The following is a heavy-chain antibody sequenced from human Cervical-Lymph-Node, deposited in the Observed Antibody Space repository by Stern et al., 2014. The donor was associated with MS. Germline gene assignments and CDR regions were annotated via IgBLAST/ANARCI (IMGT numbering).Heavy chain of an antibody. CDR1: GFSFSEHG. Sequence: VQLVESGGGVVQPGTSLRLSCAASGFSFSEHGIHWVRQAPAQALEWVAVISYDGTHKYYGDSVKGRVTISRDNSKNTLYLQMNSLRSDDTAVYYCAKDLGGNAFDYWGQGTLVTVSS. CDR2: ISYDGTHK. CDR3: AKDLGGNAFDY. J-gene: IGHJ4*02. D-gene: IGHD4-23*01. V-gene: IGHV3-30*18.